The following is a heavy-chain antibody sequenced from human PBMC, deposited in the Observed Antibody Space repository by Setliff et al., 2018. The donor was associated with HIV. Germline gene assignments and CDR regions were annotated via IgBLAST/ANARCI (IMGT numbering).Heavy chain of an antibody. CDR1: GASISSGNW. J-gene: IGHJ3*02. Sequence: PSETLSLTCAVSGASISSGNWWSWVRQSPGKGLEWIGEIYHSGSTNYNPSLKSRVTISVDTSKNQFSLKLSSVTAADTAVYYCARDQGYSYGFYAFDIWGQGTMVTVSS. CDR2: IYHSGST. V-gene: IGHV4-4*02. CDR3: ARDQGYSYGFYAFDI. D-gene: IGHD5-18*01.